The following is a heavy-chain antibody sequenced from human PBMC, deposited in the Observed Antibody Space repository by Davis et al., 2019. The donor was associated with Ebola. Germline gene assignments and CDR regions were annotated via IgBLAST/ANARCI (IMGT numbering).Heavy chain of an antibody. CDR3: ARVRRTVTVNWFDP. Sequence: SETLSLTCAVYGGSFSGYYWSWIRQPPGTGLEWIGEINHSGSTNYNPSLKSRVTISVDTSKNQFSLKLSSVTAADTAVYYCARVRRTVTVNWFDPWGQGTLVTVSS. J-gene: IGHJ5*02. D-gene: IGHD4-17*01. V-gene: IGHV4-34*01. CDR2: INHSGST. CDR1: GGSFSGYY.